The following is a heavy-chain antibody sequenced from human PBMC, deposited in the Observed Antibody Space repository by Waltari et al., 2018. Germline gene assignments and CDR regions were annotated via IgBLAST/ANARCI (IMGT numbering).Heavy chain of an antibody. CDR3: ARGPTGYTALCFDY. CDR1: GFTVSSNY. CDR2: IISGGST. D-gene: IGHD6-13*01. J-gene: IGHJ4*02. V-gene: IGHV3-53*02. Sequence: EVQLVETGGGLIQPGGSLRLSCAASGFTVSSNYMSWVRQAPGKGLEGVSGIISGGSTYTADSAKGRFTIARANSQTRLYLQMNSLRAEDTAVYYCARGPTGYTALCFDYWGQVPLVTVSS.